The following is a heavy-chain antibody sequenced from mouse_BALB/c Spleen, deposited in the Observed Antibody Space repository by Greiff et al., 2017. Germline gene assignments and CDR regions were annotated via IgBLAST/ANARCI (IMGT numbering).Heavy chain of an antibody. Sequence: EVKLMESGGGLVKPGGSLKLSCAASGFTFSSYTMSWVRQTPEKRLEWVATISSGGGNTYYPDSVKGRFTISRDNAKNNLYLQMSSLRSEDTALYYCARYRELGLDYWGQGTTLTVSS. D-gene: IGHD4-1*01. CDR2: ISSGGGNT. J-gene: IGHJ2*01. V-gene: IGHV5-9*03. CDR1: GFTFSSYT. CDR3: ARYRELGLDY.